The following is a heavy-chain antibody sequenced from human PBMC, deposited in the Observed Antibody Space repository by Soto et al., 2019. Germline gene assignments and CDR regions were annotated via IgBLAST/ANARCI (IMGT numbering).Heavy chain of an antibody. CDR1: GGSIGSSSW. CDR2: IYNAGSP. V-gene: IGHV4-4*02. CDR3: ARGSAFRGDFDV. Sequence: KLQESGPGLVKPSGTLSLTCAGSGGSIGSSSWWTWVRQSPEKGLEWIGEIYNAGSPDYNPSFAGRVTILADRSKNFFSLTLTSVTAADTAIYYCARGSAFRGDFDVWGQGMMVTVSS. J-gene: IGHJ3*01. D-gene: IGHD2-2*01.